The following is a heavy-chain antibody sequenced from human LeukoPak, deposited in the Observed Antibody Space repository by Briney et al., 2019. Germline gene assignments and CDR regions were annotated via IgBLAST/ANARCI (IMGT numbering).Heavy chain of an antibody. J-gene: IGHJ4*02. Sequence: GGSLRLSCSASGFTFSSYAMYWVRQAPGKGLEYVSGININGDSTFYADSVKGRFTISRDNSKNTLYLQMSSLRAEDTALHYCVKTSGSPKGYFDYWGQGTLVTVST. CDR1: GFTFSSYA. CDR3: VKTSGSPKGYFDY. V-gene: IGHV3-64D*09. D-gene: IGHD1-26*01. CDR2: ININGDST.